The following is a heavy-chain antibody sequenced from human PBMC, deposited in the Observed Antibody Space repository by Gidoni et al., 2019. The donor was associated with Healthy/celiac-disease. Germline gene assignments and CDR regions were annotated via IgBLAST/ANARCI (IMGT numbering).Heavy chain of an antibody. Sequence: HVPLQPWGPGPLMPSVPLSLTCAFYVGSFSGYYWSWICQPPGKALEWIGEINHIGTTNYNPALKSRVTISVDTSKNQFFLKLSSGTDADTAVYYCARSDAVAAGPLPFDYWGQGTLVTVSS. D-gene: IGHD6-25*01. CDR2: INHIGTT. V-gene: IGHV4-34*01. CDR3: ARSDAVAAGPLPFDY. J-gene: IGHJ4*02. CDR1: VGSFSGYY.